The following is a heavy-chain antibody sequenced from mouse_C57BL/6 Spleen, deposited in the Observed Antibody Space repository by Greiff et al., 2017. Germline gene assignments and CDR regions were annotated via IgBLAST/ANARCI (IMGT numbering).Heavy chain of an antibody. Sequence: VQLQQPGAELVKPGASVKLSCKASGYTFTSYWMHWVKQRPGQGLEWIGMIHPNSGSTNYNEKFKSKATLTVDKSSSTAYMQLSSLTSEDSAVYYCAREDIYYYGSSYGYWGQGTTLTVSS. CDR2: IHPNSGST. CDR1: GYTFTSYW. V-gene: IGHV1-64*01. J-gene: IGHJ2*01. D-gene: IGHD1-1*01. CDR3: AREDIYYYGSSYGY.